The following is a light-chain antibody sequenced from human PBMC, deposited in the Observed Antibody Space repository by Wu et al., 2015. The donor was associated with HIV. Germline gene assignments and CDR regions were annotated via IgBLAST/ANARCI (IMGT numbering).Light chain of an antibody. CDR3: QQYNNWPRT. J-gene: IGKJ3*01. CDR1: QSVSNT. Sequence: DIVLTQSPATLSLSPGGRATLSCRASQSVSNTLAWYQQKPGQAPRLLIYGASTRATGIPARFSDSGSGTEFTLTISSMQSEDFAIYYCQQYNNWPRTFGPGTKVDIK. CDR2: GAS. V-gene: IGKV3-15*01.